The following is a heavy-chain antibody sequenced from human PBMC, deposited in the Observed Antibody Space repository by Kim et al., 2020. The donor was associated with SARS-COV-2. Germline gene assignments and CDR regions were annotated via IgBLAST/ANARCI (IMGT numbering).Heavy chain of an antibody. CDR2: INWNGGST. V-gene: IGHV3-20*01. CDR3: ARDTGGGGNFDY. CDR1: GFTFDDYG. D-gene: IGHD2-15*01. Sequence: GGSLRLSCAASGFTFDDYGMSWVRQAPGKGLEWVSGINWNGGSTGYADSVKGRFTISRDNAKNSLYLQMNSLRAEDTASYHCARDTGGGGNFDYWGQGTLVTVSS. J-gene: IGHJ4*02.